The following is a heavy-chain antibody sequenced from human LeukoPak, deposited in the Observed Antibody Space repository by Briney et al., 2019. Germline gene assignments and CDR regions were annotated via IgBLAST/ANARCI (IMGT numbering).Heavy chain of an antibody. CDR2: LYSGGNT. Sequence: GGSLRLSCAASGFTVSSNYMSWVRQAPGKGLEWVSVLYSGGNTYYTDSVKGRFTISRDNSKNTLYLQMNSLRADDTAVYYCATVAGGWYFHYWGQGTLVTVSS. V-gene: IGHV3-53*01. D-gene: IGHD6-19*01. CDR1: GFTVSSNY. J-gene: IGHJ4*02. CDR3: ATVAGGWYFHY.